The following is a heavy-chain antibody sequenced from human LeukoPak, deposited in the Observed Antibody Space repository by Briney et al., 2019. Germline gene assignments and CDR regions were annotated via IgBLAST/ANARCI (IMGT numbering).Heavy chain of an antibody. Sequence: PSETLTLTCTVSGGSTSSYYWSWIRQPPGKGLEWIGYIYYSGSTNYNPSLKSRVTISVDTSKNQFSLKLSSVTAADTAVYYCARNFQTGLDVWGQGTTVTVSS. D-gene: IGHD2/OR15-2a*01. V-gene: IGHV4-59*01. CDR2: IYYSGST. J-gene: IGHJ6*02. CDR3: ARNFQTGLDV. CDR1: GGSTSSYY.